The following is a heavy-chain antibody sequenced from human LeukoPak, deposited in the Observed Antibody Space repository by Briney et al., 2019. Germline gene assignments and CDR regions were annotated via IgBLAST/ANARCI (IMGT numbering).Heavy chain of an antibody. CDR1: GYTFTGYH. CDR2: IIPILGIA. V-gene: IGHV1-69*04. J-gene: IGHJ3*02. Sequence: SVKVSCKASGYTFTGYHMHWVRQAPGQGLEWMGRIIPILGIANYAQKFQGRVTITADKSTSTAYMELSSLRSEDTAVYYCARGGLYSSSWSGAFDIWGQGTMVTVSS. D-gene: IGHD6-13*01. CDR3: ARGGLYSSSWSGAFDI.